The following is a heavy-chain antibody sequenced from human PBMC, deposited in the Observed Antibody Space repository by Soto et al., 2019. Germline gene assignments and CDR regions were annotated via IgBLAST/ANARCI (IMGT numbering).Heavy chain of an antibody. J-gene: IGHJ4*02. CDR2: INPNSGGT. D-gene: IGHD3-22*01. CDR1: GYTFTGYY. V-gene: IGHV1-2*02. Sequence: ASVKVSCKASGYTFTGYYMHWVRQAPGQGLEWMGWINPNSGGTNYAQKFQGRVTMTRDTSISTAYMELSRLRSDDTAVYYCARMNYYDSSGPPGFDYWGKGTLVTVS. CDR3: ARMNYYDSSGPPGFDY.